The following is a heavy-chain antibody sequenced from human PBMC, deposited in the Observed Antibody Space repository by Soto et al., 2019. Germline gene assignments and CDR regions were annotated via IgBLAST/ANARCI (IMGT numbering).Heavy chain of an antibody. CDR3: ARHNTYWYFDL. J-gene: IGHJ2*01. CDR1: GGSISSYY. CDR2: IYYSGST. Sequence: SETLSLTCTVSGGSISSYYWNWIRQQPGKGLEWIGYIYYSGSTYYNPSLKSRVTISVDTSKNQFSLKLTSVTAADTAVYYCARHNTYWYFDLWGRGTLVTVSS. V-gene: IGHV4-59*08.